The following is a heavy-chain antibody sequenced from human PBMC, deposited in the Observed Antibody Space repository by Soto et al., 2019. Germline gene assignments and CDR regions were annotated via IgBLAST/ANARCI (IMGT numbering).Heavy chain of an antibody. Sequence: SETLSLTCTVSGGSISSSSYYWGWIRQPPGKGLEWIGSIYYSGSTYYNPSLKSRVTISVDTSKNQFSLKLSSVTAADTAVYYCVRHGSGRAGIRPGVVTTQKNYYYYYMDVWGKGTTVTVSS. CDR2: IYYSGST. CDR3: VRHGSGRAGIRPGVVTTQKNYYYYYMDV. V-gene: IGHV4-39*01. J-gene: IGHJ6*03. D-gene: IGHD3-3*01. CDR1: GGSISSSSYY.